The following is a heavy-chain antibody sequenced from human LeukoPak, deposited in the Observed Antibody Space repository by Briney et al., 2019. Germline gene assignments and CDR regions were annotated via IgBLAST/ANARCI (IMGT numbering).Heavy chain of an antibody. V-gene: IGHV4-59*01. CDR1: GGSISSYY. D-gene: IGHD3-22*01. Sequence: PSETLSLTCTVSGGSISSYYWSWIRQPPGKGLEWIGYIYYSGSTNYNPSLKSRVTISVDTSKNQFSLKLSSVTAADTAVYYCARATYYYDSSGYLFDYWGQGTLDTVSS. CDR3: ARATYYYDSSGYLFDY. CDR2: IYYSGST. J-gene: IGHJ4*02.